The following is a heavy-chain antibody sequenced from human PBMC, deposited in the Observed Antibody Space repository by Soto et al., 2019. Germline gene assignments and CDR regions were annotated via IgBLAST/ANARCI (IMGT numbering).Heavy chain of an antibody. D-gene: IGHD1-26*01. J-gene: IGHJ5*01. CDR1: GDSVASSSIT. CDR2: TYYRSKWYN. Sequence: SETLSLTCAISGDSVASSSITWDWIRQSPSRGLEWLGRTYYRSKWYNDYAESVKSRITINPDTSKNQFSLHLNSVTPEDTAVYYCVRLIGNSWLDFWGQGTLVTVSS. CDR3: VRLIGNSWLDF. V-gene: IGHV6-1*01.